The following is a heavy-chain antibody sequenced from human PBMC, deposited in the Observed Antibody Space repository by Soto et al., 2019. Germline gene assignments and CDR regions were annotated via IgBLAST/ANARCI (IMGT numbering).Heavy chain of an antibody. D-gene: IGHD2-15*01. V-gene: IGHV1-69*06. CDR2: IIPIFGTA. Sequence: ASVKVSCKASGCTLSSYAISWVRQAPGQGLEWMGGIIPIFGTANYAQKVQGRVTITAHKSTSTAYMELSSLRSEDTAVYYCARGGSRVVADAFDICGQGTMVTV. CDR1: GCTLSSYA. CDR3: ARGGSRVVADAFDI. J-gene: IGHJ3*02.